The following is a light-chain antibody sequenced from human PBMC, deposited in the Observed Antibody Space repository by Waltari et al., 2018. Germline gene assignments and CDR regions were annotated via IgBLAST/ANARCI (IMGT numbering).Light chain of an antibody. V-gene: IGLV2-14*01. CDR2: EVT. J-gene: IGLJ3*02. Sequence: QSALTQPASVSGSPGQSVTISCTGSSRDVATYKYVSWYQQHPGKIPKLLIYEVTHRPSGVSNRFSGSKSGNTASLTISGLQAEDEADYYCTSYTTSTTWVFGGGTKLTVL. CDR3: TSYTTSTTWV. CDR1: SRDVATYKY.